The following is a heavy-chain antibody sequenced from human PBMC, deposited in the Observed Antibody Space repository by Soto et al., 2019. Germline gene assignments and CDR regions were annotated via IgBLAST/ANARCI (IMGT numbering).Heavy chain of an antibody. V-gene: IGHV3-74*01. CDR3: ARGPYGSGTYLFDS. D-gene: IGHD3-10*01. Sequence: EVQLVESGGGLGQPGESLRLSCAASGFTFSSYWMHWVRQAPGKGLVWVSRINIDGSTTNYADSVKGRFTISRDNAKSTLYLQMNSLRVEDTAVYYCARGPYGSGTYLFDSWGQGTLVTVSS. CDR1: GFTFSSYW. J-gene: IGHJ4*02. CDR2: INIDGSTT.